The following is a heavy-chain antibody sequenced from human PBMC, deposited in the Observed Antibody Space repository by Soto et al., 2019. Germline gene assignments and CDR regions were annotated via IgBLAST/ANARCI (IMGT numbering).Heavy chain of an antibody. CDR3: ARDIGYCSGGSCKTDY. J-gene: IGHJ4*02. CDR1: GFTFSSYA. CDR2: ISGSGGST. Sequence: EVQLLETGGGLVQPGGSLRLSCAASGFTFSSYAMSWVRQAPGKGLEWVSAISGSGGSTYYADSVKGRFTISRDNSKNTLYLQMNSLRAEDTAVYYCARDIGYCSGGSCKTDYWGQGTLVTVSS. V-gene: IGHV3-23*01. D-gene: IGHD2-15*01.